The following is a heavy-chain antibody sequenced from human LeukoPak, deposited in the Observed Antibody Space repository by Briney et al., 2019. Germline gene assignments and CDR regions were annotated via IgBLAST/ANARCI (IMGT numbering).Heavy chain of an antibody. D-gene: IGHD6-6*01. CDR3: AKDLVRSSSIIDY. CDR2: IWYDGSNK. J-gene: IGHJ4*02. V-gene: IGHV3-33*06. CDR1: GFTFSSYG. Sequence: PGGSLRLSCAASGFTFSSYGMHWVRQAPGKGLEWVAVIWYDGSNKYYADSVKGRFTISRDNSKNTLYLQMNSLRVEDTAVYYCAKDLVRSSSIIDYWGQGTLVTVSS.